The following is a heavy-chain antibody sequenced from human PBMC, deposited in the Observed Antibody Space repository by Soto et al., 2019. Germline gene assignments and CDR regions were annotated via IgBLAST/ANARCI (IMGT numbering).Heavy chain of an antibody. CDR2: IYGGGAT. Sequence: EVQLVESGGGLIQPGGSLRLSCTASGFTVSNKYMSWVRQAPGQGLAWVSMIYGGGATNYADPVKGRFTISRDNSKNTLYLEMNSLRVEDTAVYYCARSEGIAAGFTPNYFDSWGRGTQVTVSS. V-gene: IGHV3-53*01. J-gene: IGHJ4*02. D-gene: IGHD6-13*01. CDR3: ARSEGIAAGFTPNYFDS. CDR1: GFTVSNKY.